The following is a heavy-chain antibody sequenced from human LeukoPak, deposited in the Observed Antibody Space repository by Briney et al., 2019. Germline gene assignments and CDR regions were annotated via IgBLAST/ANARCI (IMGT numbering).Heavy chain of an antibody. CDR2: IYYSGST. V-gene: IGHV4-59*01. CDR3: GNHSTLETSNSNGDRTFNH. Sequence: SETLSLTCTVSDASITTYYWSWIRQPPGKGLEWIGFIYYSGSTIYNPSLKSRVTISIDTSKNQFSLKMRSVTAADTAVYYCGNHSTLETSNSNGDRTFNHCGQGIQVTVSS. D-gene: IGHD6-25*01. CDR1: DASITTYY. J-gene: IGHJ4*02.